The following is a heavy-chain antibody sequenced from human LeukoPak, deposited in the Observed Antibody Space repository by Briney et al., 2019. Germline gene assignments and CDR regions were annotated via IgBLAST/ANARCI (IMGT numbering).Heavy chain of an antibody. Sequence: SETLSLTCTVSGDSISSGSYYWSWIRRPAGKGLEWIGRVYNSGSTNYNPSLKSRVTISLDTSKNQFSLKLSSVTAADTAVYYCARGECGIDCPKYNWFDPWGQGTLVTVSS. V-gene: IGHV4-61*02. J-gene: IGHJ5*02. D-gene: IGHD2-21*02. CDR2: VYNSGST. CDR3: ARGECGIDCPKYNWFDP. CDR1: GDSISSGSYY.